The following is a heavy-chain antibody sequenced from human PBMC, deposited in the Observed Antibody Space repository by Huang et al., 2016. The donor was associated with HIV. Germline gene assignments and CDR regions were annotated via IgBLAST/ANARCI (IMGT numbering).Heavy chain of an antibody. CDR1: GDFISSTNYY. CDR3: ASQHIGAAATWF. J-gene: IGHJ4*02. V-gene: IGHV4-39*01. CDR2: VYQSGST. Sequence: QLQLQESDPGQVKPSETLSLTCTVSGDFISSTNYYWGWIRPAPGKGLEWVGSVYQSGSTNYNPSLKSRVTLSGDTSRNQFSLRLNSVTAADTAVYYCASQHIGAAATWFWGRGTQVAVSS. D-gene: IGHD6-13*01.